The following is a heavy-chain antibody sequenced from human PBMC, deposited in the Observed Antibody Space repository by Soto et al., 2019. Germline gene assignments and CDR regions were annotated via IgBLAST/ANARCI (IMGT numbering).Heavy chain of an antibody. D-gene: IGHD3-16*01. CDR2: IWTSGST. CDR3: ARTVGAAYYFDF. V-gene: IGHV4-4*07. Sequence: QVQLQESGPGLVKPSETLSLTCNVSGDSMSKYYWSWVRQPAGKGLEWIGRIWTSGSTNYNPSLKSRVTMSIDTSNKHFSLDLKSVTAADTAVHYCARTVGAAYYFDFWGQGVLVTVSS. J-gene: IGHJ4*02. CDR1: GDSMSKYY.